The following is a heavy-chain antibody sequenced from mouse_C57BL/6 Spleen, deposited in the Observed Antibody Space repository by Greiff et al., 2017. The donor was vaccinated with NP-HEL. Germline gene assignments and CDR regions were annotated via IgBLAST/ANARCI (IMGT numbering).Heavy chain of an antibody. Sequence: EVMLVESGEGLVKPGGSLKLSCAASGFTFSSYAMSWVRQTPEKRLEWVAYISSGGDYIYYADTVKGRFTISRDNARNHLYLQMSSLTSEYTAIYYCTREGWSWFAYWGKGTLVTVSA. J-gene: IGHJ3*01. D-gene: IGHD2-3*01. CDR1: GFTFSSYA. CDR2: ISSGGDYI. V-gene: IGHV5-9-1*02. CDR3: TREGWSWFAY.